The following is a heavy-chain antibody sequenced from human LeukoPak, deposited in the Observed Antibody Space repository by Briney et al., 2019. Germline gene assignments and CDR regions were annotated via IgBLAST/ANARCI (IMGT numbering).Heavy chain of an antibody. CDR3: ARQMYYYDSSGYGPAFDI. CDR2: INHSGST. J-gene: IGHJ3*02. D-gene: IGHD3-22*01. Sequence: SETLSLTCAAYGGSFSGYYWSWIRQPPGKGLEWIGEINHSGSTNYNPSLKSRVTISVDTSKNQFSLKLSSVTAADTAVYYCARQMYYYDSSGYGPAFDIWGQGTMVTVSS. V-gene: IGHV4-34*01. CDR1: GGSFSGYY.